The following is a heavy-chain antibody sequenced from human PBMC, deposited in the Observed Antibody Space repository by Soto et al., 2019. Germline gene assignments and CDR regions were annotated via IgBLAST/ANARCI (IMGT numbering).Heavy chain of an antibody. J-gene: IGHJ4*02. Sequence: SETLSLTCTVSGGSINSGGYYWSWIRQHPGKGLEWIGYIYNSKSTYYNPSLKTRVSISIDISKNQFSLKLRSVTAADTAVFYCARGYGGKENDSWGPATLVTVSS. CDR2: IYNSKST. CDR3: ARGYGGKENDS. D-gene: IGHD2-15*01. CDR1: GGSINSGGYY. V-gene: IGHV4-31*03.